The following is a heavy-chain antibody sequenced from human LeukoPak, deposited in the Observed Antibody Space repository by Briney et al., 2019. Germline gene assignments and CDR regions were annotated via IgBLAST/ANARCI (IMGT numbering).Heavy chain of an antibody. J-gene: IGHJ4*02. V-gene: IGHV3-7*01. CDR3: ARAGPDQLPPRPVYY. CDR1: GFTFSSYW. D-gene: IGHD2-2*01. CDR2: INQDGSGE. Sequence: GGCLRLSCAASGFTFSSYWMSWVRQAPRKGLEWVANINQDGSGEYCVDSVKGRFTISRDNAKNSLFLHMNSLRAEDTAIYYCARAGPDQLPPRPVYYRGQRTLVSVSS.